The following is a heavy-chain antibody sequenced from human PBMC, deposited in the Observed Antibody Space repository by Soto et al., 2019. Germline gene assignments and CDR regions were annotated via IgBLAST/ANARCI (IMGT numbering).Heavy chain of an antibody. CDR3: ARLSGYYYYYGMDV. J-gene: IGHJ6*02. CDR2: IYYSGST. CDR1: GCSISSYY. Sequence: KPXETLSLTCAVSGCSISSYYWSWIRQPPGKGLEWIGYIYYSGSTNYNPSLKSRVTISVDTSKNQFSLKLSSVTAADTAVYYCARLSGYYYYYGMDVWGQGTTVTVSS. D-gene: IGHD3-10*01. V-gene: IGHV4-59*01.